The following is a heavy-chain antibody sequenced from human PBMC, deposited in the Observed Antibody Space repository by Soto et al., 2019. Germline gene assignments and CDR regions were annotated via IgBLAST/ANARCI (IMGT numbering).Heavy chain of an antibody. J-gene: IGHJ6*02. Sequence: SETLSLTCAVYGGSFSGYYWSWIRQPPGKGLEWIGEINHSGSTNYNPSLKSRVTISVDTSKNQFSLKLSSVTAADTAVYYCARFSVATITDYYYYGMDVWGQGITVTVSS. CDR1: GGSFSGYY. CDR2: INHSGST. V-gene: IGHV4-34*01. CDR3: ARFSVATITDYYYYGMDV. D-gene: IGHD5-12*01.